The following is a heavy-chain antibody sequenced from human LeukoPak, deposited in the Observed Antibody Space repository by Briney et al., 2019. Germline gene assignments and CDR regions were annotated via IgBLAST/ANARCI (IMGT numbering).Heavy chain of an antibody. D-gene: IGHD6-13*01. V-gene: IGHV1-2*02. Sequence: ASVKVSCKASGYTFTGYYLPWVRQAPGQGLERMGWINPNTGGTNYAQKFQGRVTMTRDTSISTAYMELSRLRSDDTAVYYCARGDSWHDYWGQGTLVTVSS. CDR3: ARGDSWHDY. CDR2: INPNTGGT. CDR1: GYTFTGYY. J-gene: IGHJ4*02.